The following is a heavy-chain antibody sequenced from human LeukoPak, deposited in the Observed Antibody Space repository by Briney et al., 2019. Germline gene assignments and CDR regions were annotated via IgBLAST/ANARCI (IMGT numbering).Heavy chain of an antibody. CDR3: AGVVPAAMGFLCYYMDV. J-gene: IGHJ6*03. CDR1: GFTFSSYA. Sequence: GGSLRLSCADSGFTFSSYAMHWVRQAPGKGLEWVAVISYDGSNKYYADSVKGRFTISRDNSKNTLYLQMNSLRAEDTAVYYCAGVVPAAMGFLCYYMDVWGKGTTVTVSS. V-gene: IGHV3-30-3*01. D-gene: IGHD2-2*01. CDR2: ISYDGSNK.